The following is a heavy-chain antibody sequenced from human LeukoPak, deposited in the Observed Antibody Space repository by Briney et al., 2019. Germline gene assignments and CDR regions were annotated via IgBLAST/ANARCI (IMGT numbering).Heavy chain of an antibody. V-gene: IGHV3-33*01. Sequence: GGSLRLSCTASGFTFSHYGLHWVRQAPGKGLEWVAVIWYDGSNKYYADSVKGRFTISRDNAKNSLYLQMNSLRAEDTAVYYCARDIREIYGSGSYYVFDYWGQGTLVTVSS. CDR1: GFTFSHYG. J-gene: IGHJ4*02. CDR3: ARDIREIYGSGSYYVFDY. CDR2: IWYDGSNK. D-gene: IGHD3-10*01.